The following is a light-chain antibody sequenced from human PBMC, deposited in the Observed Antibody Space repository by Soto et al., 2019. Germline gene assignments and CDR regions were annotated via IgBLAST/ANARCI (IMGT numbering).Light chain of an antibody. Sequence: EIVLTQSPGTLSLSPGERATLSCRASQSVSSSYLAWYQQKPGQAPRLLIYGASTRATGIPDRFSGSGSVTDFTLTISRLEPEDVAVYYCQQYGCSPLTLGGGTKVEIK. CDR2: GAS. CDR3: QQYGCSPLT. V-gene: IGKV3-20*01. CDR1: QSVSSSY. J-gene: IGKJ4*01.